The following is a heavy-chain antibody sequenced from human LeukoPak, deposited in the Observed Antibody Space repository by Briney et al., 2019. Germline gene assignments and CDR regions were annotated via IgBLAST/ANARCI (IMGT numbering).Heavy chain of an antibody. CDR3: ARRFSPDQAYNYYYYYYMDV. Sequence: SETLSLTCAVYGGSFSGYYWSWIRQPPGKGLEWIGEINHSGSTDYNPSLKSRVTISVDTSKNQFSLKLSSVTAADTAVYYCARRFSPDQAYNYYYYYYMDVWGKGTTVTVSS. J-gene: IGHJ6*03. D-gene: IGHD1-14*01. V-gene: IGHV4-34*01. CDR1: GGSFSGYY. CDR2: INHSGST.